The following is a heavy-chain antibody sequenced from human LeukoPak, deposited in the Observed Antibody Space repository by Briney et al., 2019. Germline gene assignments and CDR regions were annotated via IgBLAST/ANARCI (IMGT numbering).Heavy chain of an antibody. D-gene: IGHD3-16*02. CDR3: AKDNVWGSYRYSGNYFDY. CDR2: IRQDGSDK. CDR1: GLTFSRYW. J-gene: IGHJ4*02. V-gene: IGHV3-7*01. Sequence: PGGSLRLSCTASGLTFSRYWMTWVRQGPGKGLEWVANIRQDGSDKYYVDSVKGRFTISRDNSKNTLYRQMNSLRAEDTAVYYCAKDNVWGSYRYSGNYFDYWGQGTLVTVSS.